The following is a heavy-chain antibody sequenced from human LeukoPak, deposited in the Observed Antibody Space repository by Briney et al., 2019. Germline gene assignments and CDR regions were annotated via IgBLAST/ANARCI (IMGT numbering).Heavy chain of an antibody. D-gene: IGHD2-2*01. V-gene: IGHV1-69*06. Sequence: ASVKVSCKASGGTFSSYAISCVRQAPGQGLEWMGGIIPIFGTANYAQKFQGRVTITADKSTSTAYMELSSLRSEDTAVYYCARDRGDIVVVPAAIWFDPWGQGTLVTVSS. CDR2: IIPIFGTA. J-gene: IGHJ5*02. CDR1: GGTFSSYA. CDR3: ARDRGDIVVVPAAIWFDP.